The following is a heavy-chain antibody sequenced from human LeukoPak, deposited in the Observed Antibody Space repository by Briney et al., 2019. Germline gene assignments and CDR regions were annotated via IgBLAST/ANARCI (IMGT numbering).Heavy chain of an antibody. V-gene: IGHV4-31*03. J-gene: IGHJ4*02. CDR2: IYYSGST. Sequence: SQTLSLTCTVSGGSISSGGYYWSWIRQRPGKGLEWIGYIYYSGSTYYNPSLKSRVTISVDTSKNQFSLKLSSVTAADTAVYYCARGWGSSWHPDYFDYWGQGTLVTVSS. CDR3: ARGWGSSWHPDYFDY. CDR1: GGSISSGGYY. D-gene: IGHD6-13*01.